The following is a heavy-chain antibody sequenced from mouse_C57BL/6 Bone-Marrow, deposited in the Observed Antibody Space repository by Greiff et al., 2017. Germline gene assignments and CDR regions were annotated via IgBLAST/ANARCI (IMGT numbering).Heavy chain of an antibody. CDR1: GYTFTSYG. CDR3: VYDYDGFDY. V-gene: IGHV1-81*01. J-gene: IGHJ3*01. Sequence: VQLQQSGAELARPGASVKLSCKASGYTFTSYGISWVKQRTGQGLEWIGEIYPRSGNTYYNEKFKGKATLTADKSSSTAYMELRSLTSEDSAVYFCVYDYDGFDYWGQGTLVTVSA. CDR2: IYPRSGNT. D-gene: IGHD2-4*01.